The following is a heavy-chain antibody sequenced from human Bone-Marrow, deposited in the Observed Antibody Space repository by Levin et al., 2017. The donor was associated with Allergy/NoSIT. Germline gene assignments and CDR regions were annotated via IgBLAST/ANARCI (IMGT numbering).Heavy chain of an antibody. Sequence: ASVKVSCKASSGTFSTYGVSWVRQAPGQGLEWMGGIVPIFGAAHYAQKFQGRVTITADKSTGTVNMELSSLRSEDTALYYCASGTVTGTRVDYWGQGTLVTVSS. CDR3: ASGTVTGTRVDY. J-gene: IGHJ4*02. D-gene: IGHD1-7*01. CDR1: SGTFSTYG. CDR2: IVPIFGAA. V-gene: IGHV1-69*06.